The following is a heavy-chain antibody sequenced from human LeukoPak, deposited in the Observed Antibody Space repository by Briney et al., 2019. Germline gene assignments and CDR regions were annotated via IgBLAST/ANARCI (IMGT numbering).Heavy chain of an antibody. D-gene: IGHD3-3*01. CDR1: GGSISSSSYY. CDR3: ARDRGPYYDFWSGYYTGSPFDY. V-gene: IGHV4-39*07. CDR2: IYYSGST. J-gene: IGHJ4*02. Sequence: SETLSLTCTVSGGSISSSSYYWGWIRQPPGKGLEWIGSIYYSGSTYYNPSLKSRVTISVDTSKNQFSLKLSSVTAADTAVYYCARDRGPYYDFWSGYYTGSPFDYWGQGTLVTVSS.